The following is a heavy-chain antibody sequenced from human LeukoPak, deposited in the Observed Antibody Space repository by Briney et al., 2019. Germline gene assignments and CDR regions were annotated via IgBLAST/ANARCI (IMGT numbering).Heavy chain of an antibody. D-gene: IGHD3-10*01. CDR1: GFTFSSYE. CDR2: ISSSGSTI. J-gene: IGHJ4*02. V-gene: IGHV3-48*03. Sequence: PGGSLRLSCAASGFTFSSYEMNWVRQAPGKGLEWVSYISSSGSTIYYADSVKGRFTMSRDNAKNSVYLQMDSLRAEDTALYYCARDEYYGSGSYYDYWGQGTLVTVSS. CDR3: ARDEYYGSGSYYDY.